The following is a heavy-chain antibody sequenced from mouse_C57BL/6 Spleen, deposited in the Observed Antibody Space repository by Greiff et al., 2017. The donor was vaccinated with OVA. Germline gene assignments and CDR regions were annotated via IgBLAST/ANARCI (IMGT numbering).Heavy chain of an antibody. CDR2: IYPGDGDT. Sequence: QVQLQQSGAELVKPGASVKISCKASGYAFSSYWMNWVKQRPGKGLEWIGQIYPGDGDTNYNGKFKGKATLTADKSSSTAYMQLSSLTSEDSAVYFCARLGLLRFFDYWGQGTTLTVSS. D-gene: IGHD1-1*01. J-gene: IGHJ2*01. CDR1: GYAFSSYW. CDR3: ARLGLLRFFDY. V-gene: IGHV1-80*01.